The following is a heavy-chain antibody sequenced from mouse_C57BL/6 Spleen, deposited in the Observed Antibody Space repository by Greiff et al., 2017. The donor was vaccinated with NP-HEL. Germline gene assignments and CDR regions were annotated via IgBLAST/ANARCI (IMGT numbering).Heavy chain of an antibody. Sequence: QVQLQQSGPELVKPGASVKISCKASGYSFTSYYIHWVKQRPGQGLEWIGWIYPGSGNTKYNEKFKGKATLTADTSSSTAYMQLSSLTSEDSAVYYCARSEYEYAMDYWGQGTSVTVSS. V-gene: IGHV1-66*01. D-gene: IGHD2-3*01. J-gene: IGHJ4*01. CDR1: GYSFTSYY. CDR2: IYPGSGNT. CDR3: ARSEYEYAMDY.